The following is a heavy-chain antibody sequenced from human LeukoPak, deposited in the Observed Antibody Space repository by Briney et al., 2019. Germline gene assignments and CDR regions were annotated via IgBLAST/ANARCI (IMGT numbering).Heavy chain of an antibody. J-gene: IGHJ4*02. V-gene: IGHV1-18*01. D-gene: IGHD5-18*01. CDR1: GYTFTSYG. Sequence: ASVKVSCKASGYTFTSYGISWVRQAPGQGLEWMGWISAYNGSTNYAQKLQGRVTMTTDTSTSTAYMELRSLRSDDTAMYYCARQPRGYSYGYIVYWGQGTLVTVSS. CDR2: ISAYNGST. CDR3: ARQPRGYSYGYIVY.